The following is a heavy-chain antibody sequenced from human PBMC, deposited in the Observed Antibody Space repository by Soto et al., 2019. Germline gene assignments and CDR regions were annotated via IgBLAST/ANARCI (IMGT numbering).Heavy chain of an antibody. D-gene: IGHD1-26*01. CDR3: AREGAMALFDY. Sequence: GESLKISCNGSGYIFTSYWIGWVRQMPGKGLEWMGIIYPGDSDTRYSPSFQGQVTISADKSISTAYLQWGSLKASDTAMYYCAREGAMALFDYWGQGTLVTVSS. V-gene: IGHV5-51*01. J-gene: IGHJ4*02. CDR1: GYIFTSYW. CDR2: IYPGDSDT.